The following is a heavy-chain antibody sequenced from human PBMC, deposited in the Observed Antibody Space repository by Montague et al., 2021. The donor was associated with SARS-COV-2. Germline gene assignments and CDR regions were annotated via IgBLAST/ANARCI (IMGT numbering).Heavy chain of an antibody. CDR2: INHSGNT. J-gene: IGHJ5*02. CDR1: GGSLSGYY. D-gene: IGHD3-3*01. Sequence: SETLSLTCAVYGGSLSGYYWAWIRQTQGKGLEWIGEINHSGNTNYNPSLKSRLTISVDTSKQQFSLKLSSVTTADTAVYYCARGADYDFWSGYLRYKWFDPWGLGTPVTVSS. V-gene: IGHV4-34*01. CDR3: ARGADYDFWSGYLRYKWFDP.